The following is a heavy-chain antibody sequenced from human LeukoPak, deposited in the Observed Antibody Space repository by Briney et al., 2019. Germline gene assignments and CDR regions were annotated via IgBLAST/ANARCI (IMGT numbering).Heavy chain of an antibody. CDR2: IYSGGST. V-gene: IGHV3-53*05. CDR3: ARERAQGSSWFDAFDI. J-gene: IGHJ3*02. D-gene: IGHD6-13*01. CDR1: GFTVSSNY. Sequence: GGSLRLSCAASGFTVSSNYMSWVRQAPGKGLEWVSVIYSGGSTYYADSVKGRFTISRDNSKNTLYLQMNSLRAEDTAVYYCARERAQGSSWFDAFDIWGQGTMVTVSS.